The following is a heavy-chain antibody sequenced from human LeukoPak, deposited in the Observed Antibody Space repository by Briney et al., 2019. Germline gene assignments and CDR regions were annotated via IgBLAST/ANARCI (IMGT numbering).Heavy chain of an antibody. CDR3: ARHSITGIHSNAFDI. D-gene: IGHD1-20*01. CDR2: IYPGDSDT. J-gene: IGHJ3*02. V-gene: IGHV5-51*01. Sequence: GESLKISCKGSGYSFTSYWIGWVRQMPGKGLEWMGIIYPGDSDTRYSPSFQGQVTISADKSISTAYLQWSSLKASDTAMYYCARHSITGIHSNAFDIWGQGTMVTVSS. CDR1: GYSFTSYW.